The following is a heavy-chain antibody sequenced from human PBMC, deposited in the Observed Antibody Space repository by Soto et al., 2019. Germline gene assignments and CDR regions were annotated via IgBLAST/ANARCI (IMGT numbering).Heavy chain of an antibody. V-gene: IGHV4-31*03. CDR3: ASIPVSSLKGYYYYGMDV. D-gene: IGHD6-13*01. Sequence: QVQLQESGPGLVKPSQTLSLTCTVSGGSISSGGYYWSWIRQHPGKGLEWIGYIYYSGSTYYNPSLKARVTISVDTSKNQFSLKLSSLSAAATAVYYCASIPVSSLKGYYYYGMDVWGQGTTVTVSS. J-gene: IGHJ6*02. CDR2: IYYSGST. CDR1: GGSISSGGYY.